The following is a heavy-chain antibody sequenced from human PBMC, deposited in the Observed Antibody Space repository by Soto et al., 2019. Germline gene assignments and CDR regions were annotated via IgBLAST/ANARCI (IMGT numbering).Heavy chain of an antibody. CDR2: INSDGTST. J-gene: IGHJ4*02. D-gene: IGHD3-22*01. Sequence: EVQLVESGGGLVQPGGSLRLSCAASGFSFTHYWMHWVRQGPGKGLEWLSRINSDGTSTYYADSVKGRFTNSRDNAKNTRYLPMNSLRDEDTAVYYCARVATYFYESSGYAYWGQGALVTVSS. V-gene: IGHV3-74*01. CDR3: ARVATYFYESSGYAY. CDR1: GFSFTHYW.